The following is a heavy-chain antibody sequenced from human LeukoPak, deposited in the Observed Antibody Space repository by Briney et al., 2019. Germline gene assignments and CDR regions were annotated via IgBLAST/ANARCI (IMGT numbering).Heavy chain of an antibody. J-gene: IGHJ5*02. D-gene: IGHD3-9*01. CDR1: GGSVSSGSHF. Sequence: SETLSLTCTVSGGSVSSGSHFWNWIRQPPGKGLEWIGYIFYSGSTNYNPSLKSRVTLSVDTSKNQFSLKLTSVTAADTAIYYCAKEYYDVLTGDGGWFDPWGQGTLVTVSS. V-gene: IGHV4-61*01. CDR3: AKEYYDVLTGDGGWFDP. CDR2: IFYSGST.